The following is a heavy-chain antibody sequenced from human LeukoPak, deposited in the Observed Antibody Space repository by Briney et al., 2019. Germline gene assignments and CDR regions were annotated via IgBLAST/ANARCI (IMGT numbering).Heavy chain of an antibody. CDR3: AREMLDNHWFDP. CDR1: GASIISGGYY. D-gene: IGHD3-10*02. J-gene: IGHJ5*02. CDR2: IYHTGIT. V-gene: IGHV4-30-2*01. Sequence: PSETLSLTCTVSGASIISGGYYWSWIRQPPGKGLEWIGYIYHTGITYNNPSLKCRVTISVDRSKNQFSLELTAVTAPDTAVYYCAREMLDNHWFDPWGQGTLVSVSS.